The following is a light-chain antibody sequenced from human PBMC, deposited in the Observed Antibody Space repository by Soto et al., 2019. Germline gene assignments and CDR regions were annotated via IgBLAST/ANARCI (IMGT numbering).Light chain of an antibody. Sequence: DIVMTQSPLSLPVTPGEPASISCRSSQSLLHRSGDTYLDWYLQKPGQSPQLLIYLGSNRASGVPDRFSGSGSGTDFTLKISRVEAEDVGIYYCMQALQTPWTFGQGTKVVIK. CDR1: QSLLHRSGDTY. CDR3: MQALQTPWT. CDR2: LGS. J-gene: IGKJ1*01. V-gene: IGKV2-28*01.